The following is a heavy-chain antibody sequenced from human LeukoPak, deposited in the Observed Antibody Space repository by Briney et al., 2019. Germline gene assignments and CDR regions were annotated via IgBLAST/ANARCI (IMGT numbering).Heavy chain of an antibody. V-gene: IGHV3-21*01. J-gene: IGHJ4*02. Sequence: GGSLRLSCSASGFTFSSYALSWVRQAPGKGLEWVSSISSSSSYIYYADSVKGRFTISRDNAKNSLYLQMNSLRAEDTAVYYCATPPHFDYWGQGTLVTVSS. CDR1: GFTFSSYA. CDR3: ATPPHFDY. CDR2: ISSSSSYI.